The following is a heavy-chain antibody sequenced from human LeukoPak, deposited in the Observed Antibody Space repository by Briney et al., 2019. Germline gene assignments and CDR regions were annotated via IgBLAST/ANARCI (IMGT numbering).Heavy chain of an antibody. V-gene: IGHV3-30*18. CDR2: ISYDGSNK. Sequence: GGSLRLSCAASGFTFSSYGMHWVRQAPGKGLEWVAVISYDGSNKYYADSVKGRFTISRDNSKNTLYLQMNSLRAEDTAVYYCPKDGASSSFDYWGQGTLVTVSS. D-gene: IGHD6-13*01. CDR1: GFTFSSYG. CDR3: PKDGASSSFDY. J-gene: IGHJ4*02.